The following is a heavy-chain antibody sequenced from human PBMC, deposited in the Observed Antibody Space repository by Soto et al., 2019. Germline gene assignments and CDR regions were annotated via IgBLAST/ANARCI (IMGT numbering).Heavy chain of an antibody. CDR2: TSVTGAST. J-gene: IGHJ4*02. V-gene: IGHV3-23*01. CDR3: AKIRSIAAAFSDY. Sequence: GGSLRFSCAASGLTFSGSAMSWVRQAPGKGLEWVSSTSVTGASTYYADSVQGRFTVSRDNSKDTFFLEMNSLRAEDTAVYFCAKIRSIAAAFSDYWGQGTLVTVSS. CDR1: GLTFSGSA. D-gene: IGHD6-13*01.